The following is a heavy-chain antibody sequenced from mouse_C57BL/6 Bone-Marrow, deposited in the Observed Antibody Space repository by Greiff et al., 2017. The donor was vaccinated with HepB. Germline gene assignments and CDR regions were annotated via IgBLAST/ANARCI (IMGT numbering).Heavy chain of an antibody. CDR2: IYPGDGDT. V-gene: IGHV1-82*01. J-gene: IGHJ3*01. CDR1: GYAFSSSW. CDR3: ARSKLAWFAY. D-gene: IGHD3-1*01. Sequence: SGPELVKPGASVKISCKASGYAFSSSWMNWVKQRPGKGLEWIGRIYPGDGDTNYNGKFKGKATLTADKSSSTAYMQLSSLTSEDSAVYFCARSKLAWFAYWGQGTLVTVSA.